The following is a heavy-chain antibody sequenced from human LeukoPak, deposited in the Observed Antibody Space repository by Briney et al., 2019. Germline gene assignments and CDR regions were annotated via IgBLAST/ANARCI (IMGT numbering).Heavy chain of an antibody. J-gene: IGHJ4*02. V-gene: IGHV3-7*01. D-gene: IGHD3-3*01. Sequence: PGGSQRLSCAASGFTFSRYWMSWVRQAPGKGLEWVADIKQDGSEKNYVDSVKGRFTISRDNAKNSLYLQMNSLRAEDTAVYYCARAIGIWSGYSYWGQGTLVTVSS. CDR3: ARAIGIWSGYSY. CDR1: GFTFSRYW. CDR2: IKQDGSEK.